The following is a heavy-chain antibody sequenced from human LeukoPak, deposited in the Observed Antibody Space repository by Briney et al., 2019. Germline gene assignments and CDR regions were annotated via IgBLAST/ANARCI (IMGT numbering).Heavy chain of an antibody. D-gene: IGHD3-22*01. Sequence: SETLSLTCAVYGGSFSGYYWSWIRQPPGKGLEWIGEINHSGSTNYNPSLKSRVTISVDTSKNQFSLKLSSVTAADTAVYYCARHAAMYYYDSSGYYSPFDYWGQGTLVTVSS. CDR3: ARHAAMYYYDSSGYYSPFDY. V-gene: IGHV4-34*01. CDR1: GGSFSGYY. CDR2: INHSGST. J-gene: IGHJ4*02.